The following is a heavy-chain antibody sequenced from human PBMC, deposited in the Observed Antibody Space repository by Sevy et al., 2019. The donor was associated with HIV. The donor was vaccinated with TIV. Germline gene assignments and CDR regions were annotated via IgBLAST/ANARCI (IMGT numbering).Heavy chain of an antibody. D-gene: IGHD3-22*01. CDR2: ISSSSNYI. CDR1: AFTLSRYS. J-gene: IGHJ4*02. CDR3: AGEDYYVSGSYFFDS. Sequence: GGSLRLSCAASAFTLSRYSMNWVRQAPGKGLEWVSSISSSSNYIYYADSVKGRFTISRDNAKNSLYLQMTSLRAEDTAVYYCAGEDYYVSGSYFFDSWGQGTLVTVSS. V-gene: IGHV3-21*01.